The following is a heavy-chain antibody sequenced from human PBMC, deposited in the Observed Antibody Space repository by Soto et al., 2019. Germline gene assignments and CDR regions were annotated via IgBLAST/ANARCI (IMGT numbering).Heavy chain of an antibody. Sequence: SETLSLTCTVSGGSISSYYWSWIRQPPGKGLEWIGYIYYSGSTNYNPSLKSRVTISVDTSKNQFSLKLSSVTAADTAVYYCAREDSSGYGLSLSFDYWGQGTLVTVSS. CDR2: IYYSGST. CDR3: AREDSSGYGLSLSFDY. CDR1: GGSISSYY. D-gene: IGHD3-22*01. V-gene: IGHV4-59*01. J-gene: IGHJ4*02.